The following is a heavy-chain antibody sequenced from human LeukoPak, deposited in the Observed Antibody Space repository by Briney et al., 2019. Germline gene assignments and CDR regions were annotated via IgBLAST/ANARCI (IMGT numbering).Heavy chain of an antibody. CDR1: EFTFSDFS. CDR3: AREMGYSYGYFDY. Sequence: GGSLRLSCSASEFTFSDFSMSWVRQAPGKGLEWVSYITSSSSSIYYADSVRGRFTISRDNAKNSLYLQMTSLRAEDTAVYYCAREMGYSYGYFDYWGQGTLVTVSS. D-gene: IGHD5-18*01. J-gene: IGHJ4*02. CDR2: ITSSSSSI. V-gene: IGHV3-48*04.